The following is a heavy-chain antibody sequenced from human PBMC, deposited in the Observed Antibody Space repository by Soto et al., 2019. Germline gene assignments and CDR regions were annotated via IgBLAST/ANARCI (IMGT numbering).Heavy chain of an antibody. CDR2: INPSGGST. V-gene: IGHV1-46*01. J-gene: IGHJ4*02. D-gene: IGHD3-9*01. CDR1: GYTFTSYY. CDR3: ARGRFFFPTGIRSNYFDY. Sequence: QVQLVQSGAEVKKPGASVKVSCKASGYTFTSYYMHWVRQAPGQGLEWMGIINPSGGSTSYAQKFQGRVTMTRDTSTSTVYMELSSLRSEDTAVYYCARGRFFFPTGIRSNYFDYWGQGTLVTVSS.